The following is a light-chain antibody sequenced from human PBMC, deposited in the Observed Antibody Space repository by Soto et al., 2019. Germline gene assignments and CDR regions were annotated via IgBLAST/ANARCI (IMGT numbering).Light chain of an antibody. CDR3: QQLFLYPPT. V-gene: IGKV1-9*01. CDR1: QGIINY. J-gene: IGKJ3*01. Sequence: IPLTQSPSSLSASVGDRVTITCRASQGIINYLAWYQQKPGKAPKLLIYGASTLQSGVPSRFGGSGSRADLPLTVSSLQPEDFATYYCQQLFLYPPTFGPGTKVDIK. CDR2: GAS.